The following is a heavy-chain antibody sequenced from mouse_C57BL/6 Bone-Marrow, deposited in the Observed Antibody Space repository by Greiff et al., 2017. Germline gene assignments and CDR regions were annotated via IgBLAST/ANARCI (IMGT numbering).Heavy chain of an antibody. CDR3: ARDYGYDGAMDY. D-gene: IGHD2-2*01. V-gene: IGHV1-82*01. Sequence: QVQLQQSGPELVKPGASVKISCKASGYAFSSSWMNWVKQRPGKGLEWIGRIYPGDGDTNYNGKFKGKATLTADKSSSTAYMQLSSLTSEDSAVYFCARDYGYDGAMDYWGQGTSVTVSS. J-gene: IGHJ4*01. CDR2: IYPGDGDT. CDR1: GYAFSSSW.